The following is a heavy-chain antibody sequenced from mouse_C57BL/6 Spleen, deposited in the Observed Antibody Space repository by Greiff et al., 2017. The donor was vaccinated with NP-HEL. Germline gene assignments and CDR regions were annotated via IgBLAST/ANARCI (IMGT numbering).Heavy chain of an antibody. CDR3: ARGNWEGALDY. CDR1: GFTFSDFY. J-gene: IGHJ2*01. Sequence: EVKVVESGGGLVQSGRSLRLSCATSGFTFSDFYMAWVRQAPGKGLEWIAASRNKANDYTTEYSASVKGRFIVSRDTSQSILYLQMNALRAEDTAIYYCARGNWEGALDYWGQGTTLTVSS. V-gene: IGHV7-1*01. CDR2: SRNKANDYTT. D-gene: IGHD4-1*01.